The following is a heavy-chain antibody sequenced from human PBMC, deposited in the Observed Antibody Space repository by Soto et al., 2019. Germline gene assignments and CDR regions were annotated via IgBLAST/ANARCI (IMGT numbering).Heavy chain of an antibody. J-gene: IGHJ6*02. Sequence: SETLSLTCTFSCGSISSSSYYWGWIRQPPGKGLEWIGYIYYSGSPYYNPSLKSRVTISVDTSKNQFSLKLSSVTAADTAVYYCAVPAASVAGASGSYYYYGMDVWGQGTTVTDSS. D-gene: IGHD6-19*01. CDR3: AVPAASVAGASGSYYYYGMDV. CDR1: CGSISSSSYY. CDR2: IYYSGSP. V-gene: IGHV4-39*01.